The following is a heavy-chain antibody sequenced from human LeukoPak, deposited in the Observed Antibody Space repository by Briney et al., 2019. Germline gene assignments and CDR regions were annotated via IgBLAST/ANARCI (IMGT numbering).Heavy chain of an antibody. CDR3: ARDVRLLWFGELFANDY. CDR2: INPNSGGT. CDR1: GYTFTGYY. Sequence: GASVKVSCKASGYTFTGYYMHWVRQAPGQGLEWMGWINPNSGGTNYAQKFQGRVTMTRDTSISTAYMELSRLRSDDTAVYYCARDVRLLWFGELFANDYWGQGTLVTVSS. V-gene: IGHV1-2*02. D-gene: IGHD3-10*01. J-gene: IGHJ4*02.